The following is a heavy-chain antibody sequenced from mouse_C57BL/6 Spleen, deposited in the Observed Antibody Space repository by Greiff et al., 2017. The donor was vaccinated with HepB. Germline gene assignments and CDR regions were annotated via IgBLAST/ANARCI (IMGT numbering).Heavy chain of an antibody. V-gene: IGHV1-64*01. CDR1: GYTFTSYW. CDR3: ANLHYYGSSRFDY. Sequence: QVQLQQPGAELVKPGASVKLSCKASGYTFTSYWMHWVKQRPGQGLEWIGMIHPNSGSTNYNEKFKSKATLTVDKSSSTAYMQLSSLTSEDSAVYYCANLHYYGSSRFDYWGQGTTLTVSS. J-gene: IGHJ2*01. D-gene: IGHD1-1*01. CDR2: IHPNSGST.